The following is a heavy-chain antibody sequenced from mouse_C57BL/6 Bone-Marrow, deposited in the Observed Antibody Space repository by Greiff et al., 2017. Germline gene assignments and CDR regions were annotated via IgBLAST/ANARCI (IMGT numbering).Heavy chain of an antibody. J-gene: IGHJ3*01. CDR1: GYTFTSYW. CDR2: IDPSDSYT. Sequence: VQLQQSGAELVKPGASVKLSCKASGYTFTSYWMQWVKQRPGQGLEWIGEIDPSDSYTNYNQKFKGKATLTVDPSSSTAYMQLSSLTSEDSAVYYCARSGATRAWFAYWGQGTLVTVSA. CDR3: ARSGATRAWFAY. V-gene: IGHV1-50*01. D-gene: IGHD6-1*01.